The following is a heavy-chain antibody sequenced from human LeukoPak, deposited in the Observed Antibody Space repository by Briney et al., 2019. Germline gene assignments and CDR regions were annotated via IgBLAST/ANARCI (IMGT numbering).Heavy chain of an antibody. V-gene: IGHV4-39*07. Sequence: SETLSLTCTVSGGSISSSSYYWGWIRQPPGKGLEWIGSIYYSGSTYYNPSLKSRVTISVDTSKNQFSLKLSSVTAADTAVYYCARLVYYYGSGSYYKAFDYWGQGTLVTVSS. CDR2: IYYSGST. CDR1: GGSISSSSYY. J-gene: IGHJ4*02. D-gene: IGHD3-10*01. CDR3: ARLVYYYGSGSYYKAFDY.